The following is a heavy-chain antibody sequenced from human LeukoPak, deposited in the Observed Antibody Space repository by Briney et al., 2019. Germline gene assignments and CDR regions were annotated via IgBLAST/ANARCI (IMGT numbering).Heavy chain of an antibody. D-gene: IGHD3-22*01. V-gene: IGHV1-2*02. CDR2: IHPNSGGT. J-gene: IGHJ4*02. CDR1: GYTFTD. CDR3: ARGISDSSGYYPLFNY. Sequence: ASVKVSCKASGYTFTDMNWVRQAPGQGLEWMGWIHPNSGGTNYAQKFQGRVTMTSDTSISTAYMELTSLTSDDTAVYYCARGISDSSGYYPLFNYWGQGTLVTVSP.